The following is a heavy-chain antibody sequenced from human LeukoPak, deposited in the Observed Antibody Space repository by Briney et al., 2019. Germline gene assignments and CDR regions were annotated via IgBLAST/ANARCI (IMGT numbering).Heavy chain of an antibody. J-gene: IGHJ4*02. Sequence: GGSLRLSCAASGFTFSSYGMHWVRQAPGKGLEWVAFIRYDGSNKYYADSVKGRFTISRDNSKNTLYLQMNSLRAEDTAVYYCAKTQYCGGDCYFPSDYWGQGTLVTVSS. CDR3: AKTQYCGGDCYFPSDY. D-gene: IGHD2-21*01. V-gene: IGHV3-30*02. CDR2: IRYDGSNK. CDR1: GFTFSSYG.